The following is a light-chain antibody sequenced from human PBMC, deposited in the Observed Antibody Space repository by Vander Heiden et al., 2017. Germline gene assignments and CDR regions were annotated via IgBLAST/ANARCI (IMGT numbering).Light chain of an antibody. CDR1: QGISSA. V-gene: IGKV1-13*02. CDR2: DAS. CDR3: QEFNSGLFT. Sequence: AIQLTQSPSSLSASVGDRVTITCRASQGISSALAWYQQKPGKAPKLLIYDASSLESGVPSRFSGSGSGTDFTLTISSLHPEDFATYYCQEFNSGLFTFGPWTKVDMK. J-gene: IGKJ3*01.